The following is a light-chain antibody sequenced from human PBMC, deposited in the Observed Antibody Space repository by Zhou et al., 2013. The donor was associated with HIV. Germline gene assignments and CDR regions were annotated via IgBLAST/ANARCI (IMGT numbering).Light chain of an antibody. Sequence: DIVMTQSPLSLPVTPGEPASISCRSSQSLLHSNGYNYLDWYLQKPGQSPQLLIYLGSNRASGVPDRFSGSGSGTDFTLRISRVEAEDVGVYFCMQALQAPRTFGGGTEGGD. CDR2: LGS. CDR1: QSLLHSNGYNY. J-gene: IGKJ4*01. V-gene: IGKV2-28*01. CDR3: MQALQAPRT.